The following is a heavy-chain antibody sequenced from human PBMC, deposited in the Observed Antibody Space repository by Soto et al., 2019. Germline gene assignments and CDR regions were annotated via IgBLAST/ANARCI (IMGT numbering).Heavy chain of an antibody. CDR1: GFTFSSYA. J-gene: IGHJ4*02. CDR3: ARAATARSFDY. CDR2: ISSNGGST. V-gene: IGHV3-64*01. Sequence: ESGGGLVQPGGSLRLSCAASGFTFSSYAMHWVRQAPGKGLEYVSAISSNGGSTYYANSVKGRFTISRDNSKNTLYLQMGSLRAEDMAVYYCARAATARSFDYWGQGTLVTVSS. D-gene: IGHD6-6*01.